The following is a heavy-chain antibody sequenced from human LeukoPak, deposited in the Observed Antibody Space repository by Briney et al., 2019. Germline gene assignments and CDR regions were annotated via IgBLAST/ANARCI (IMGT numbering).Heavy chain of an antibody. CDR3: AKEPYYDFWSGYYRVDY. CDR1: GFTFSSYA. D-gene: IGHD3-3*01. V-gene: IGHV3-23*01. CDR2: ISGSGGST. Sequence: GGSLRLSCAASGFTFSSYAMSWVRQAPGKGLEWVSAISGSGGSTYYADSVKGRFTISRDNSKNTLYLQMNSLRAEDTAVYYCAKEPYYDFWSGYYRVDYWGQGTLVTVPS. J-gene: IGHJ4*02.